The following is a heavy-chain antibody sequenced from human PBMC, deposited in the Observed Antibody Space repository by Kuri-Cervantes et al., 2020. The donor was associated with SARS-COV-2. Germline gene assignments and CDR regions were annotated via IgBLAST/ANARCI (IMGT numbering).Heavy chain of an antibody. CDR1: GGPISSYY. CDR2: IYYSGST. D-gene: IGHD5-18*01. J-gene: IGHJ5*02. Sequence: SETLSSTCTASGGPISSYYWRWIRQPPGKGLEWIGHIYYSGSTNYNPSLKSRVTISADTSKNQFSLKLSSVTAADTAVYYCARVEYSYGHGRANWFDPWGQGTLVTVSS. V-gene: IGHV4-59*12. CDR3: ARVEYSYGHGRANWFDP.